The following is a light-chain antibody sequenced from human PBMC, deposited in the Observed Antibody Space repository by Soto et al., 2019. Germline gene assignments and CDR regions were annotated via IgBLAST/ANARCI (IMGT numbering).Light chain of an antibody. CDR3: QQRSNSPRT. CDR2: DAS. Sequence: EVVLTQSPATLSLSPGERATLSCRASQIVSNYVAWYQQRPGQAPRLLIYDASKRATGIPARFSGSGSGTDFTLTISSLEPEDFAVYYCQQRSNSPRTFGQGTKVETK. V-gene: IGKV3-11*01. CDR1: QIVSNY. J-gene: IGKJ1*01.